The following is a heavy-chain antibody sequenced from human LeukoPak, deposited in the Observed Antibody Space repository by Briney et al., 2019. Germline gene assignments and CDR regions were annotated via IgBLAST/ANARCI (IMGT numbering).Heavy chain of an antibody. CDR1: GGSISSYH. CDR2: IQYSGST. V-gene: IGHV4-59*08. Sequence: PSETLSLTCTVSGGSISSYHWSWIRQSPGKGLEWMGYIQYSGSTNRNPSLKSRVTISVDTSKNQFSLKLSSVTAADTAVYYCASLIYDSSGYYFDKWGQGTLVIVSS. J-gene: IGHJ4*02. CDR3: ASLIYDSSGYYFDK. D-gene: IGHD3-22*01.